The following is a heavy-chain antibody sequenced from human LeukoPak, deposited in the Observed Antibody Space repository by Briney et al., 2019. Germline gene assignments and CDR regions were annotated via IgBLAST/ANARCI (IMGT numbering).Heavy chain of an antibody. J-gene: IGHJ3*02. Sequence: GSLRLSCAASGFTFSSYSMNWVRQAPGKGLEWVSYISSSSSTIYYADSVKGRFTISRDNAKNSLYLQMNSLRAEDTAVYYCARRNGDYYYAFDIWGQGTMVSVSS. D-gene: IGHD4-17*01. V-gene: IGHV3-48*04. CDR1: GFTFSSYS. CDR2: ISSSSSTI. CDR3: ARRNGDYYYAFDI.